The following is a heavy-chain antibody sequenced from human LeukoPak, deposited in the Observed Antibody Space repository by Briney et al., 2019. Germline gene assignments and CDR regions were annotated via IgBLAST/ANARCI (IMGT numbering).Heavy chain of an antibody. CDR2: IYYSGST. Sequence: PSETLSLTCTVSGGSISSSSYYWGWIRQSPGKGLEWIGSIYYSGSTYYNPSLKSRVTISVDTSKNQFSLKLSSVTAADTAVYYCARDLNSLYYYDSSGYYYPFDYWGQGTLVTVSS. CDR3: ARDLNSLYYYDSSGYYYPFDY. D-gene: IGHD3-22*01. CDR1: GGSISSSSYY. V-gene: IGHV4-39*02. J-gene: IGHJ4*02.